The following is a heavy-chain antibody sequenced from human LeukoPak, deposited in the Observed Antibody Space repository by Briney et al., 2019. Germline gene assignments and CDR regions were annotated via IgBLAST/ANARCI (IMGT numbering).Heavy chain of an antibody. V-gene: IGHV3-33*01. D-gene: IGHD3-22*01. Sequence: GGSLRLSCAASGCTFSSYGMHWVRQAPGKGLEWVAVIWYDGSNKYYADSVKGRFTISSDNSKNTLYLQMNILRADDTAVYYCAREQDYDSSGYYGYWGQGTLVTVSS. J-gene: IGHJ4*02. CDR2: IWYDGSNK. CDR3: AREQDYDSSGYYGY. CDR1: GCTFSSYG.